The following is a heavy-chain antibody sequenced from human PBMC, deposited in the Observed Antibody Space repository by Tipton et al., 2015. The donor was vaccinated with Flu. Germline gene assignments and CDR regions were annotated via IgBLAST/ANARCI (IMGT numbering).Heavy chain of an antibody. CDR2: IHYSGST. V-gene: IGHV4-31*03. CDR3: AKDLPATGSLGY. D-gene: IGHD2-15*01. CDR1: GDSISSNNYY. J-gene: IGHJ4*02. Sequence: TLSLTCKASGDSISSNNYYWNWIRQHPGRGLEWIGYIHYSGSTYYNPSLKSRVTISVDMSKNEFSLRLTSVTAADTAVYFCAKDLPATGSLGYWGQGMLVTVSS.